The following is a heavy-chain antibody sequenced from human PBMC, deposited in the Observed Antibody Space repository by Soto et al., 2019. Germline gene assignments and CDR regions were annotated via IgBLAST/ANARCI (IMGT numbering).Heavy chain of an antibody. Sequence: LSLTCAVYGGSFSGYYWSWIRQPPGKGLEWIGEINHSGSTNYNPSLKSRVTISVDTSKNQFSLKLSSVTAADTAVYYCARGPHIVVVTAPYNYWGQGTLVTVSS. V-gene: IGHV4-34*01. CDR3: ARGPHIVVVTAPYNY. D-gene: IGHD2-21*02. J-gene: IGHJ4*02. CDR1: GGSFSGYY. CDR2: INHSGST.